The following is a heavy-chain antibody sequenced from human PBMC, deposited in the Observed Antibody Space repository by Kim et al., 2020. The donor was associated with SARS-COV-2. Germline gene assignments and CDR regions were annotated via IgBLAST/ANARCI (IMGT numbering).Heavy chain of an antibody. CDR3: ARLGPWSGYSKHFDY. D-gene: IGHD3-3*01. CDR2: IYTSGST. J-gene: IGHJ4*02. V-gene: IGHV4-4*07. CDR1: GGSISSYY. Sequence: SETLSLTCTVSGGSISSYYWSWIRQPAGKGLEWIGRIYTSGSTNYNPSLKSRVTMSVDTSKNQFSLKLSSVTAADTAVYYCARLGPWSGYSKHFDYWGQGTLVTVSS.